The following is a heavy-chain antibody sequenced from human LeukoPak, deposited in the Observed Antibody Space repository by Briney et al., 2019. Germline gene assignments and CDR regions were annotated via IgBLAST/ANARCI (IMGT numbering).Heavy chain of an antibody. CDR1: GYTFTGYY. V-gene: IGHV1-2*06. D-gene: IGHD3-9*01. Sequence: ASVKVSCKASGYTFTGYYMHWVRQAPGQGLEWMGRINPNSGGTNYAQKFQGRVTMTRDTSISTAYMELSRLRSEDTAVYYCARDLTGLRGNWFDPWGQGTLVTVSS. CDR2: INPNSGGT. J-gene: IGHJ5*02. CDR3: ARDLTGLRGNWFDP.